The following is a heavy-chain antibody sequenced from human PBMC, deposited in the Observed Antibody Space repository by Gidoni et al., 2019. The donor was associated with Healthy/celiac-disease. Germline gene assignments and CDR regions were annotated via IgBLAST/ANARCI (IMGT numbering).Heavy chain of an antibody. D-gene: IGHD6-19*01. Sequence: QVQLQESGPGLVKPSGTLSLTCAVSGGSISSSNWWSWVRQPPGKGLEWLGEVYHSGSTNYNPSLKSRVTMSVDKSKNQFSLKLSSVTAADTAVYYCARARIAVAGSYYYYYYGMDVWGQGTTVTVSS. CDR1: GGSISSSNW. V-gene: IGHV4-4*02. CDR2: VYHSGST. J-gene: IGHJ6*02. CDR3: ARARIAVAGSYYYYYYGMDV.